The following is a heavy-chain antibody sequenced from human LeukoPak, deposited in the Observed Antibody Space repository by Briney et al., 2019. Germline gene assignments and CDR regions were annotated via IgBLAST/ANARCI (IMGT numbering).Heavy chain of an antibody. CDR1: GGSISSYY. J-gene: IGHJ3*02. D-gene: IGHD3-22*01. CDR3: ARDKPDSSGYPMDAFDI. CDR2: IYYSGST. V-gene: IGHV4-59*01. Sequence: SETLSLTCTVSGGSISSYYWSWIRQPPGKGLEWIGYIYYSGSTNYNPSLKSRVTISVDTSKNQFSPKLSSVTAADTAVYYCARDKPDSSGYPMDAFDIWGQGAMVTVSS.